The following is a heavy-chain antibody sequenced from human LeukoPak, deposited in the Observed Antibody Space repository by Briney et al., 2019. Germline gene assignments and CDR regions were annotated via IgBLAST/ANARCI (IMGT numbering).Heavy chain of an antibody. CDR2: IYTSGST. CDR1: GGSISSYY. CDR3: AREGYYDYVWGSSKQAYYYYMDV. D-gene: IGHD3-16*01. J-gene: IGHJ6*03. V-gene: IGHV4-4*07. Sequence: PSETLSLTCTVSGGSISSYYWSWIRQPPGKGLEWIGRIYTSGSTNYNPSLKSRVTMSVDTSKNQFSLKLSSVTAADTAVYYCAREGYYDYVWGSSKQAYYYYMDVWGKGTTVTVSS.